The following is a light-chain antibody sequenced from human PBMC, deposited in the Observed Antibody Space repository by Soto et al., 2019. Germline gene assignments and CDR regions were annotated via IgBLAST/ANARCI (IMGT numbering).Light chain of an antibody. CDR2: GAS. Sequence: EIVLTQSPGTLSLSPGERATLSCRASQSVNSYLAWYQQKPGQAPRPLIFGASGRATGIPDRFSGSGSGTDFTLTISSLEPEDFAVYYCQHYGSSPPWTFGQGTKVEIK. CDR3: QHYGSSPPWT. CDR1: QSVNSY. J-gene: IGKJ1*01. V-gene: IGKV3-20*01.